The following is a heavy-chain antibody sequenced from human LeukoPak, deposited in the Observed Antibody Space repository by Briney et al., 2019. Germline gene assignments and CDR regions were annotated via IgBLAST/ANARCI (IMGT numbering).Heavy chain of an antibody. CDR3: ARDSSSVDSSGYYYKYFDY. J-gene: IGHJ4*02. D-gene: IGHD3-22*01. V-gene: IGHV4-39*07. CDR2: IYYSGST. Sequence: SETLSLTCTVSGGSISSSSYYWGWIRQPPGKGLVWIGSIYYSGSTYYNPSLKSRVTISVDTSKNQFSLKLSSVTAADTAVYYCARDSSSVDSSGYYYKYFDYWGQGTLVTVSS. CDR1: GGSISSSSYY.